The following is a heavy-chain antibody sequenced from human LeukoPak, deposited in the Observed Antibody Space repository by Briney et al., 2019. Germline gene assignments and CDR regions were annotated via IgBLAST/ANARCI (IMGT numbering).Heavy chain of an antibody. J-gene: IGHJ4*02. Sequence: HGESLKISCKGSGYTFTTKWIGWVRQMPGKGLEWMGIIYPGDSDTRYSPSFQGQVTISADKSISTTYLQWSSLKASDTAMHYCARRLVGTKYFDYWGQGTLVTVSS. CDR1: GYTFTTKW. CDR3: ARRLVGTKYFDY. CDR2: IYPGDSDT. D-gene: IGHD1-26*01. V-gene: IGHV5-51*01.